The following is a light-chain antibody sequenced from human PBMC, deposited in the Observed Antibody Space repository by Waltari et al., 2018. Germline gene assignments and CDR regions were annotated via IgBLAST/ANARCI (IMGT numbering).Light chain of an antibody. CDR3: QQYYSPPPLFT. V-gene: IGKV4-1*01. Sequence: DIVMTQSPDSLAVSLGEMATINCTSSQTVLDSSNNRNYLAWYQQKPGQPPKLLIYWASSRESGVPDRFSGSGSGTDFTLTITSLQAEDVAVYYCQQYYSPPPLFTFGPGTKVDIK. CDR2: WAS. CDR1: QTVLDSSNNRNY. J-gene: IGKJ3*01.